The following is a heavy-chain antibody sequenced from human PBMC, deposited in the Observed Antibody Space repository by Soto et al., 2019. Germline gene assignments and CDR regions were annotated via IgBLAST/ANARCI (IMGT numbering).Heavy chain of an antibody. D-gene: IGHD3-10*01. CDR2: IKSKTDGGTT. V-gene: IGHV3-15*07. J-gene: IGHJ6*02. CDR3: TTETGRFGVYYYYYGMDV. Sequence: GGSLRLSCAASGFTFSNAWMNWVRQAPGKGLEWVGRIKSKTDGGTTDYAAPVKGRFTISRDDSKNTLYLQMNSLKTEDTAVYYCTTETGRFGVYYYYYGMDVWGQGTTVTVSS. CDR1: GFTFSNAW.